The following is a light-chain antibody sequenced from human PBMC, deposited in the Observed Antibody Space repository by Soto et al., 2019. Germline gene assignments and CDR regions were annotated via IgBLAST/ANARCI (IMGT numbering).Light chain of an antibody. CDR3: QHYSGDRAT. CDR2: ESS. V-gene: IGKV3-11*01. J-gene: IGKJ1*01. Sequence: EIVLTQSPATLSLSPGERATLSCRASQNVANYLDWYQQKPGQAPRLLIYESSNRATGIAARFSGSGSGTDFTLTISSLRPDDFATYYCQHYSGDRATFGQGTKV. CDR1: QNVANY.